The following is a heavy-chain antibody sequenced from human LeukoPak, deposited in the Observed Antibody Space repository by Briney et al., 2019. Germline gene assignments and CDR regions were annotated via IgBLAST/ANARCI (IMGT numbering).Heavy chain of an antibody. J-gene: IGHJ4*02. D-gene: IGHD3-16*02. Sequence: PGASLRLSCAASKFTFSNYAMSWVRQAPGKGLEWGSAISGSGATTYYADSVKGRFTISRDNSKNTLYLQVNSLRAEDTAVYYCAKWAVYDYVWGSYRPFYFDYWGQGTLVTVSS. CDR1: KFTFSNYA. CDR3: AKWAVYDYVWGSYRPFYFDY. V-gene: IGHV3-23*01. CDR2: ISGSGATT.